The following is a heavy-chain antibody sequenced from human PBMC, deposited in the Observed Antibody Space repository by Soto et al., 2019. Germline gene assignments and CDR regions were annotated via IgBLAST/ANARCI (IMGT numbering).Heavy chain of an antibody. CDR2: ISAYNGNT. V-gene: IGHV1-18*01. Sequence: ASVKVSCKASGYTFTSYGISWVRQAPGQGLEWMGWISAYNGNTNYAQKLQGRVTMTTDTSTSTAYMELRSLRSDDTAVYYCARVDPYDFWSGYSEIFDYWGQGTLVTVSS. CDR1: GYTFTSYG. J-gene: IGHJ4*02. CDR3: ARVDPYDFWSGYSEIFDY. D-gene: IGHD3-3*01.